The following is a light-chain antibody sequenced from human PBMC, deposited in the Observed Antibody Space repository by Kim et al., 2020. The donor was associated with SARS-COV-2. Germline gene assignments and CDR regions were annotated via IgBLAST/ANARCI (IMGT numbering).Light chain of an antibody. J-gene: IGLJ2*01. CDR2: QDN. CDR1: KLGDKY. Sequence: VSPGQTASLTCSGDKLGDKYACWYQQKPGQSPVLVIYQDNKRPSGIPERFSGSNSGNTATLTISGTQAMDEADYYCQAWDISTVVFGGGTQLTVL. V-gene: IGLV3-1*01. CDR3: QAWDISTVV.